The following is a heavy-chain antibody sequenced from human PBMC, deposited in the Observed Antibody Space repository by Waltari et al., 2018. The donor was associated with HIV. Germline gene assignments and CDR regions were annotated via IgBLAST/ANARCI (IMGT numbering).Heavy chain of an antibody. Sequence: EVRLVESGGGLVQPGGSLKLSCAASRFSLSDFDMNWVRQAPGRGLEWVSYISRTSNAMYYADSVKGRFAISRDNAKNSLYLLMNSLRHDDSAVYYCAILSSSGYYRDWGQGTRVTVSS. D-gene: IGHD5-12*01. V-gene: IGHV3-48*02. CDR3: AILSSSGYYRD. J-gene: IGHJ4*02. CDR2: ISRTSNAM. CDR1: RFSLSDFD.